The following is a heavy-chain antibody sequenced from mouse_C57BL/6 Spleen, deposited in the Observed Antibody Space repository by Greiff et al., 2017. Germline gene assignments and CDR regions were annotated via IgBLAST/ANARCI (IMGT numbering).Heavy chain of an antibody. J-gene: IGHJ4*01. V-gene: IGHV1-55*01. CDR1: GYTFPSYW. CDR3: ATVVAHYYAMDY. D-gene: IGHD1-1*01. Sequence: QVQLQQPGAELVKPGASVKMSCKASGYTFPSYWITWVKQRPGQGLEWIGDIYPGSGSTNYNEKFKSKATLTVDTSSSTAYMQLSTLTSEDSAVYYCATVVAHYYAMDYWGQGTSVTVSS. CDR2: IYPGSGST.